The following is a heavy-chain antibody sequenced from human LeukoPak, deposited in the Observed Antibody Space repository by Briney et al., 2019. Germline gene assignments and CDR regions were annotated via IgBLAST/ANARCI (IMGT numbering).Heavy chain of an antibody. D-gene: IGHD2-2*01. V-gene: IGHV3-74*01. J-gene: IGHJ4*02. CDR1: GFTFRSYW. Sequence: AGGSLRLSCAVSGFTFRSYWMHLVRQGPGKVLVLVARINSDGSTTNYADSVKGRFTISRDNAKNTLYLQMNSLRAEDTAVYYCVRYFGSTDYWGQGTLVTVSS. CDR3: VRYFGSTDY. CDR2: INSDGSTT.